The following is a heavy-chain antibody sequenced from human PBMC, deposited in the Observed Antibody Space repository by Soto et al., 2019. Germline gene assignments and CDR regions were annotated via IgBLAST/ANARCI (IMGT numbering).Heavy chain of an antibody. V-gene: IGHV4-39*01. CDR2: IYYSGST. D-gene: IGHD3-3*01. CDR1: GGSISSSSYY. J-gene: IGHJ4*02. CDR3: ARIPYDFWSGYYSPNFDY. Sequence: SETLSLTCTVSGGSISSSSYYWGWIRQPPGKGLEWIGSIYYSGSTYYNPSLKSRVTISVDTSKNQFSLKLSSVTAADTAVYYCARIPYDFWSGYYSPNFDYWGQGTLVTVSS.